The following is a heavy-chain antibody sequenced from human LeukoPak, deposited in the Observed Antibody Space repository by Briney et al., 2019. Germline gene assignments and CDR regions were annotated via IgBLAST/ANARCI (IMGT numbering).Heavy chain of an antibody. CDR1: GFTFSSYA. D-gene: IGHD6-6*01. Sequence: GRSLRLSCAASGFTFSSYAIHWVRQAPGKGLEWVAVISYDGSNKYYADSVKGRFTISRDSSKNTLYLQMNSLRAEDTAVYYCARGVSGSSVFGPDYWGQGTLVTVSS. CDR3: ARGVSGSSVFGPDY. CDR2: ISYDGSNK. J-gene: IGHJ4*02. V-gene: IGHV3-30*04.